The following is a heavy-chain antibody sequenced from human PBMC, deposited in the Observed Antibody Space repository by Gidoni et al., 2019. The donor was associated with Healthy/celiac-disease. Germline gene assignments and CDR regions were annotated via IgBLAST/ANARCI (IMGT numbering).Heavy chain of an antibody. J-gene: IGHJ4*02. CDR3: ARVRSSSWLGY. D-gene: IGHD6-13*01. Sequence: EVQPAESGGGLVQPGGSLICSFAASGFTASSYSMSWVRQAPGKGLEGVSVIYSGGSRYYEESGKGRFTISRHNSKNTLYLQMNSLRAEDTAVYYCARVRSSSWLGYWGQRTLVTVSS. CDR1: GFTASSYS. CDR2: IYSGGSR. V-gene: IGHV3-53*04.